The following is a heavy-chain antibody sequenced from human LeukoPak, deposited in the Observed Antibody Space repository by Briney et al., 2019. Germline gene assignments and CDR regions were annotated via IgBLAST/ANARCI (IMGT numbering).Heavy chain of an antibody. CDR3: ARDSSSWPHGSDY. J-gene: IGHJ4*02. V-gene: IGHV3-48*01. CDR2: ISSSSSTI. Sequence: PGGSLRLSCAASGFTFSFYSMKWVRQAPGKGREWVSYISSSSSTIYYADSVKGRFTISRDNSKNTLYLQMSSLRAEATAVYYCARDSSSWPHGSDYWGQGTLVTVSS. CDR1: GFTFSFYS. D-gene: IGHD6-13*01.